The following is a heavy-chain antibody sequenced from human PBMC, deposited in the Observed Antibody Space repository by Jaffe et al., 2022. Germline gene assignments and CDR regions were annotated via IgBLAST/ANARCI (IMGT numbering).Heavy chain of an antibody. CDR1: GGSISSGSYY. J-gene: IGHJ5*02. CDR3: ARDLAARVEMATKRDSYWFDP. V-gene: IGHV4-61*02. CDR2: IYTSGST. Sequence: QVQLQESGPGLVKPSQTLSLTCTVSGGSISSGSYYWSWIRQPAGKGLEWIGRIYTSGSTNYNPSLKSRVTISVDTSKNQFSLKLSSVTAADTAVYYCARDLAARVEMATKRDSYWFDPWGQGTLVTVSS. D-gene: IGHD5-12*01.